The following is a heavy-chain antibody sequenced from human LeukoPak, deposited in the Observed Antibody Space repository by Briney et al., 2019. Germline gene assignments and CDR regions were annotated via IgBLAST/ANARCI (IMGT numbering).Heavy chain of an antibody. CDR3: ARPYSGTDAFDI. V-gene: IGHV4-61*09. Sequence: SETLSLTCTVSGGSISSGSYYWSWIRQPAGKRLEWIGHIYRSGSTNYNPSLKSRVTISVDTSKNQFSLKLSSVTAADTAVYYCARPYSGTDAFDIWGQGTMVTVSS. CDR2: IYRSGST. J-gene: IGHJ3*02. CDR1: GGSISSGSYY. D-gene: IGHD1-26*01.